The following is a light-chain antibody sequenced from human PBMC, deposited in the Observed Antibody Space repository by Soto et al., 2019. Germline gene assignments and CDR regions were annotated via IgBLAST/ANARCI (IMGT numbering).Light chain of an antibody. CDR3: SSYAGSSNV. CDR1: SSDAGGYNY. J-gene: IGLJ1*01. V-gene: IGLV2-8*01. CDR2: EVN. Sequence: QSVLTQPPSASESPGQSVAISCTGTSSDAGGYNYVSWYQQHPGKAPKLMIYEVNKRPSGVPDRFSGSKSGNTASLTVSGLQAEDEADYYCSSYAGSSNVFGTGTKVTVL.